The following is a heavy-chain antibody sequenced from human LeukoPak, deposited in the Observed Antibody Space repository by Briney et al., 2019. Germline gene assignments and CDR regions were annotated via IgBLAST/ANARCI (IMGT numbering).Heavy chain of an antibody. CDR1: GFTFSSYA. J-gene: IGHJ2*01. D-gene: IGHD6-19*01. Sequence: GGSLRLSCAASGFTFSSYAMSWVRQAPGKGLELVSSISSSSSYIYYADSVKGRFTISRDNAKNSLYLQMNSLRAEDTAVYYCARDRYSSGWSLAWYFDLWGRGTLVTVSS. V-gene: IGHV3-21*01. CDR2: ISSSSSYI. CDR3: ARDRYSSGWSLAWYFDL.